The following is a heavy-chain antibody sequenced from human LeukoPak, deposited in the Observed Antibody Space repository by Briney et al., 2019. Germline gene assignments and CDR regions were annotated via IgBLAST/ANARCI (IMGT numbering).Heavy chain of an antibody. J-gene: IGHJ4*02. Sequence: PGGSLRLSCAASGFTFSSYSMNWVRQAPGKGLEWVSSISSSSSYIYYADSVKGRFTISRDNAKNSLYLQMNSLRAEDTAVYYCARDTYYHYYDSSGRPLYYFDYWGQGTLVTVSS. CDR1: GFTFSSYS. D-gene: IGHD3-22*01. V-gene: IGHV3-21*01. CDR3: ARDTYYHYYDSSGRPLYYFDY. CDR2: ISSSSSYI.